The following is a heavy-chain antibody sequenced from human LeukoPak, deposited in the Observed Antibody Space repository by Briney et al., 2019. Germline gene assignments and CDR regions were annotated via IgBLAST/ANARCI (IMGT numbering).Heavy chain of an antibody. J-gene: IGHJ4*02. CDR3: ARGPLATWAAIDS. Sequence: TGRSLRLSCAVSGFSFDDFAMHWVRHAPGKGLEWVSGISWNSGSIGYADSVKGRFTISRDNAKKSLYLQMNSLRTEDTAFYYCARGPLATWAAIDSWGQGTLVSVCS. V-gene: IGHV3-9*01. CDR2: ISWNSGSI. D-gene: IGHD5-12*01. CDR1: GFSFDDFA.